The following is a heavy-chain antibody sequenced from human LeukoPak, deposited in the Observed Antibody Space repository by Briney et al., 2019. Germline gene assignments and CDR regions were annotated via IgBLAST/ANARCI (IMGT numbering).Heavy chain of an antibody. CDR3: ATVTYYYDSSGYYRSPHDY. V-gene: IGHV4-39*01. CDR1: GGSISSSSYY. Sequence: PSETLSLTCTVSGGSISSSSYYWGWIRQPPGKWLEWIGSIYYSGSTYYNPSLKSRVTISVDTSKNQFSLKLSSVTAADTAVYYCATVTYYYDSSGYYRSPHDYWGQGTLVTVSS. D-gene: IGHD3-22*01. CDR2: IYYSGST. J-gene: IGHJ4*02.